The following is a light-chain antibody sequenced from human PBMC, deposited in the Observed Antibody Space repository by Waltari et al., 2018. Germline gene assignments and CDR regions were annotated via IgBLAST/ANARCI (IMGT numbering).Light chain of an antibody. Sequence: ESVLAQSPGTLSLSPGERATLSCRASQSVGRTYLAWYQQRPGQPPRLLVYGTSSRATGIPDRFSGSRSGSDFTLTISRLEPEDVAVYFCQLYGGSPLYTFGQGTRLEIK. CDR2: GTS. CDR1: QSVGRTY. V-gene: IGKV3-20*01. CDR3: QLYGGSPLYT. J-gene: IGKJ2*01.